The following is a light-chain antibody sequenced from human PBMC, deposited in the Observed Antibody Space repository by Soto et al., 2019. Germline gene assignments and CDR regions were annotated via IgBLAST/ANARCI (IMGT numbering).Light chain of an antibody. J-gene: IGKJ1*01. CDR2: GAA. Sequence: EIVMTQSPATLSVSPVERATLSCRASQSVFSSLAWYQQKPGQAPRLPIYGAATRATGIPARFSGSGSGTEFTLTISSLQSEDFAVYYCQQYHNWPAFGQGTKVDNK. CDR1: QSVFSS. CDR3: QQYHNWPA. V-gene: IGKV3-15*01.